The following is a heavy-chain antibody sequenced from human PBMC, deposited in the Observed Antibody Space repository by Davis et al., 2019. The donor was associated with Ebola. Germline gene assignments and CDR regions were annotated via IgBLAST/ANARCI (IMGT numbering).Heavy chain of an antibody. Sequence: SETLSLTCSVSGGSITSFLWTWIRQPPGKGLEWVGCMFYNGDTKYNPALESRVTISVDTSKNQFSLKLSSVTAADTAVYYCARHLETYYYDSSGYYYPPGPFDYWGQGTLVTVSS. D-gene: IGHD3-22*01. CDR3: ARHLETYYYDSSGYYYPPGPFDY. CDR1: GGSITSFL. J-gene: IGHJ4*02. CDR2: MFYNGDT. V-gene: IGHV4-59*08.